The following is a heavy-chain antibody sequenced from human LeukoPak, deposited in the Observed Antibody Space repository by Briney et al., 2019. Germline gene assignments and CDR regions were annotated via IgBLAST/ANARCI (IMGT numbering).Heavy chain of an antibody. CDR1: GFTFSSYS. D-gene: IGHD3-22*01. V-gene: IGHV3-21*01. CDR2: ISSSSSYV. Sequence: GGSLRLSCAASGFTFSSYSMNWVRQAPGKGLEWVSSISSSSSYVYYADSVKGRFTISRDNAKNSLYLQMNSLRAEDTAVYYCARDRLIVSGFDYWGQGTLVTVSS. CDR3: ARDRLIVSGFDY. J-gene: IGHJ4*02.